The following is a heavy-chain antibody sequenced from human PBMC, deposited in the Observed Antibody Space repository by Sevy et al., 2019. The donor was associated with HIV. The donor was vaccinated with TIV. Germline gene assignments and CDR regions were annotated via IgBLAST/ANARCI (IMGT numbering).Heavy chain of an antibody. CDR1: GFTFSPYW. D-gene: IGHD1-26*01. CDR3: ARGVGLDC. V-gene: IGHV3-7*01. Sequence: GESLKISCAASGFTFSPYWMTWVRQAPGKGLEWVANIRPDGSDKYYVDSVKGRFTISRDNAKNSLYLKMNSLRADDTVMYYCARGVGLDCWGQGALVTVSS. J-gene: IGHJ4*02. CDR2: IRPDGSDK.